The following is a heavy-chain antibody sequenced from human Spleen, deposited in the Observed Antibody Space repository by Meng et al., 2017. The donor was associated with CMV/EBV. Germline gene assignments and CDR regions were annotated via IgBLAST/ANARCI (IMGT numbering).Heavy chain of an antibody. V-gene: IGHV1-2*02. CDR1: GYTFTDYY. J-gene: IGHJ3*02. D-gene: IGHD1-14*01. CDR3: AAQPGDAFDI. Sequence: ASVKVSCKASGYTFTDYYMHWVRQAPGQGLEWMGWINPNSGGTNYAQKFQDRVTMTRDTSISTAYMELSSLRSEDTAVYYCAAQPGDAFDIWGQGTMVTVSS. CDR2: INPNSGGT.